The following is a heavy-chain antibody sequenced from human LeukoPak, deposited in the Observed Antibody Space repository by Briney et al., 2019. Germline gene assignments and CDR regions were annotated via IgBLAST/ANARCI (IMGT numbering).Heavy chain of an antibody. V-gene: IGHV1-2*02. D-gene: IGHD6-19*01. CDR3: ARYQVRIAVAGTGYYYYGMDV. Sequence: GASVKVSCKASGYTFTGYYMHWVRQAPGQGLEWMGWINPNSGGTNYAQKFQGRVTMTRDTSISTAYMELSRLRSDDTAVYYCARYQVRIAVAGTGYYYYGMDVWGQGTTVTVSS. CDR2: INPNSGGT. J-gene: IGHJ6*02. CDR1: GYTFTGYY.